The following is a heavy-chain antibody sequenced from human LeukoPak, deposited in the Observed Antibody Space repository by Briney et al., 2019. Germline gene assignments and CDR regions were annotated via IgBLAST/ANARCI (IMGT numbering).Heavy chain of an antibody. J-gene: IGHJ5*02. CDR1: GFTFSSYA. CDR3: AREGVVMDFWSGGWFDP. D-gene: IGHD3-3*01. V-gene: IGHV3-7*01. CDR2: IKEDESEK. Sequence: GGSLRLSCVASGFTFSSYAMHWVRQAPGKGLEWVANIKEDESEKDYVDSVKGRFTISRDNSKNALYLQMNSLRAEDTAVYYCAREGVVMDFWSGGWFDPWGQGTLVTVSS.